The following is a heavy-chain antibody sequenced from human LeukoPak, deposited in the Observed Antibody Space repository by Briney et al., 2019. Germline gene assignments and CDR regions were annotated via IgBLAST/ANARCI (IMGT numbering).Heavy chain of an antibody. CDR1: GYRLNAYW. CDR3: ARPNITSYYDSRGYDAFDV. D-gene: IGHD3-22*01. Sequence: GESLKISCKGSGYRLNAYWIAWVRQMPGKGLEWMGIIYPDDSDTRYSPSFQGQVTISAYKSVRTAYLQWSSLKASDTAMYYCARPNITSYYDSRGYDAFDVWGQGTMVTVSS. CDR2: IYPDDSDT. J-gene: IGHJ3*01. V-gene: IGHV5-51*01.